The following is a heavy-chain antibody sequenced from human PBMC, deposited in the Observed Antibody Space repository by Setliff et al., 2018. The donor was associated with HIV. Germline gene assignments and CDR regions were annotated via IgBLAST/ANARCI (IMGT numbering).Heavy chain of an antibody. CDR2: IHTTGSP. CDR3: ARLLEGPDYSSDFRYFDWFPDV. CDR1: GVYISNYH. J-gene: IGHJ4*02. Sequence: PSETLSLTCTISGVYISNYHWGWIRQPPGRGLEWIGSIHTTGSPKNNPSLQSRASISIDMAKSLFSLELSSVTAADTAVYYCARLLEGPDYSSDFRYFDWFPDVWGQGTLVTVSS. D-gene: IGHD3-9*01. V-gene: IGHV4-4*08.